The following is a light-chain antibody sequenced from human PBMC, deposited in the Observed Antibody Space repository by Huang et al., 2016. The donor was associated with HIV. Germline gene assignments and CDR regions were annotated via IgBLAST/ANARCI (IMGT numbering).Light chain of an antibody. Sequence: EVVMTQAPVTLSVSPGERATLSCRASQSVNNKLAWFQPKPGQAPRLLIHEASIRATGIPDRVSGSGSGTEFTLTISSLQSEDFAVYYCQQYNNWPPWTFGQGTKVEIK. CDR3: QQYNNWPPWT. J-gene: IGKJ1*01. CDR2: EAS. V-gene: IGKV3-15*01. CDR1: QSVNNK.